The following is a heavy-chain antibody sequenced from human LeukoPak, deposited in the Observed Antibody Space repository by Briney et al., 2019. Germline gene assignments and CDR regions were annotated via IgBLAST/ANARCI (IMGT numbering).Heavy chain of an antibody. V-gene: IGHV1-46*03. CDR2: IKLGGSTT. D-gene: IGHD1-14*01. J-gene: IGHJ4*02. CDR3: AREMPESYYFDY. CDR1: GYTFTNYY. Sequence: ASVKVSCKASGYTFTNYYIHWVRQAPGQGLEGMGIIKLGGSTTTYTQKIQYTQKVQDRVTMTWDTSTGTAYMDLSSRRSEDAAVYYCAREMPESYYFDYWGQGTLVTVSS.